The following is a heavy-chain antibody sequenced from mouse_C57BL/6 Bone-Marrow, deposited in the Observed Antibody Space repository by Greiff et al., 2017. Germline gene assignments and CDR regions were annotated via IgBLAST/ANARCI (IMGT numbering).Heavy chain of an antibody. Sequence: QVQLQQPGAELVKPGASVKLSCKASGYTFTSYWMHWVKQRPGRGLEWIGRIDPHSGGTKYNEKFKSKATLTVDKPSSTAYMQLSSLTSEDSAVYYCARKGPITTVVSTDFDYWGQGTTLTVSS. CDR2: IDPHSGGT. J-gene: IGHJ2*01. CDR1: GYTFTSYW. D-gene: IGHD1-1*01. V-gene: IGHV1-72*01. CDR3: ARKGPITTVVSTDFDY.